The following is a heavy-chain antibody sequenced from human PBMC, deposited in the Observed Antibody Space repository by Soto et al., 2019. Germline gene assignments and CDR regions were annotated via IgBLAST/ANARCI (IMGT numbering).Heavy chain of an antibody. Sequence: EVQLVESRGGLVQPGGSLRLSCAASGFTFSDYWMSWVRQAPGKGLEWVASINQDGSDRRYVDSMRGRFTVSRDNTKNSLYLQMNSLRVEDTAVYFCARLYGSVTTYDYWGQGTLATVSS. D-gene: IGHD6-19*01. CDR2: INQDGSDR. CDR3: ARLYGSVTTYDY. CDR1: GFTFSDYW. J-gene: IGHJ4*02. V-gene: IGHV3-7*01.